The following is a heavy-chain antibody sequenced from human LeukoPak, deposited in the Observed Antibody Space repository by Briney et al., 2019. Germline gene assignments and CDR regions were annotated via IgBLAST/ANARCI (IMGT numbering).Heavy chain of an antibody. D-gene: IGHD3-16*02. CDR2: INHSGST. CDR3: ARLTYYDYVWGSYRQKYFDY. Sequence: PSETLSLTCAVYGGSFSGYYWSWLRQPPGKGLEWIGEINHSGSTNYNPSLKRRVTISVDTSKNQFSLKLSSVTAADTAVYYCARLTYYDYVWGSYRQKYFDYWGQGTLVTVSS. J-gene: IGHJ4*02. CDR1: GGSFSGYY. V-gene: IGHV4-34*01.